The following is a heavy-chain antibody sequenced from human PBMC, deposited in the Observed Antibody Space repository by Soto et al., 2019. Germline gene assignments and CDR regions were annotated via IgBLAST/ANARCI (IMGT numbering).Heavy chain of an antibody. V-gene: IGHV3-33*01. CDR1: GFTFSSYG. CDR3: AREYSSGWSSLDY. CDR2: IWNDGSNK. D-gene: IGHD6-19*01. Sequence: QVQLVESGGGVVQPGRSLRLSCAASGFTFSSYGMNWVRQAPGKGLEGVAVIWNDGSNKYYADSVKGRFTISRDNSKNTLSLQMNSLRAEDTALYYCAREYSSGWSSLDYWGQGTLVTVSS. J-gene: IGHJ4*02.